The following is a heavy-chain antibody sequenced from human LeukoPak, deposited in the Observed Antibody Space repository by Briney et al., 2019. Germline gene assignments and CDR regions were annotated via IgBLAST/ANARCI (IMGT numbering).Heavy chain of an antibody. V-gene: IGHV4-31*03. CDR1: GGSISSGGYS. Sequence: SETLSLTCTVSGGSISSGGYSWSWIRQHPGKGLEWIGYIYYSGSTYYNPSLKSRVTISVDTSKNQFSLKLSSVTAADTAVYYCARDRSHYYGMDVWGQGTTVTVSS. CDR3: ARDRSHYYGMDV. J-gene: IGHJ6*02. CDR2: IYYSGST.